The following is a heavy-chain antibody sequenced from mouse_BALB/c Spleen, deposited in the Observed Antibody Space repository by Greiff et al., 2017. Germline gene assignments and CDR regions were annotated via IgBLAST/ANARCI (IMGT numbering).Heavy chain of an antibody. J-gene: IGHJ1*01. D-gene: IGHD4-1*01. CDR2: ISSGGSYT. CDR1: GFTFSSYA. Sequence: EVKVVESGGGLVKPGGSLKLSCAASGFTFSSYAMSWVRQTPEKRLEWVATISSGGSYTYYPDSVKGRFTISRDNAKNTLYLQMSSLRSEDTAMYYCARRGGLLGRRWYFDVWGAGTTVTVSS. V-gene: IGHV5-9-3*01. CDR3: ARRGGLLGRRWYFDV.